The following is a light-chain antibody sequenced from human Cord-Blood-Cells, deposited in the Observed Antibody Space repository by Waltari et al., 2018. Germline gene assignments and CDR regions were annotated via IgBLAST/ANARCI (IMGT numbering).Light chain of an antibody. CDR2: DDS. CDR1: NIGSKS. V-gene: IGLV3-21*02. J-gene: IGLJ1*01. CDR3: QVWDSSSDHLYV. Sequence: SYVLTQPPSVSVAPGQTSRITCGGNNIGSKSVHWYQQKPGQAPVLVVYDDSDRPSGIPGRFSGSNSGNTVTLTISRVEAGDEADYYCQVWDSSSDHLYVFGTGTKVTVL.